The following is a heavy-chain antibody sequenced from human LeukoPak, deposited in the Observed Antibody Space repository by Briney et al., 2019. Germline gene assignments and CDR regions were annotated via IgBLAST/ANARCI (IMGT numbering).Heavy chain of an antibody. J-gene: IGHJ6*02. CDR2: ISHEGSSQ. V-gene: IGHV3-30*03. Sequence: GGSLRLSCAASGFSFGSYGMHWVRQAPGKGLEWVAVISHEGSSQYYGDSVKGRFTISRDSAKNTLYLQMNSLRAEDTAVYYCTRDRFYAMDAWGQGTTVTVSS. CDR1: GFSFGSYG. CDR3: TRDRFYAMDA.